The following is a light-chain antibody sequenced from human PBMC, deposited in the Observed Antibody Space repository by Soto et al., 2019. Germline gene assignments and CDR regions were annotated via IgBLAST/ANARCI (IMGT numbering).Light chain of an antibody. Sequence: EIVMTQSPATLSVSPGERVTLSCRASQSVYSNLAWYQQKPGQAPRLLIHGSFTRATGIPARFSGSGSGTEFTLTISSLQSEDRAVYYCQQFNQWPLTFGGGTKVELK. J-gene: IGKJ4*01. CDR3: QQFNQWPLT. CDR1: QSVYSN. CDR2: GSF. V-gene: IGKV3-15*01.